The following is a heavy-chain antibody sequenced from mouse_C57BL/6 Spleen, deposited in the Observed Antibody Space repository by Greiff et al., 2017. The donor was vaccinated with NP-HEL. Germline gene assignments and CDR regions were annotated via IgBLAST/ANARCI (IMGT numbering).Heavy chain of an antibody. D-gene: IGHD2-2*01. CDR2: ISSGSSTI. Sequence: EVKVEESGGGLVKPGGSLKLSCAASGFTFSDYGMHWVRQAPEKGLEWVAYISSGSSTIYYADTVKGRFTISRDNAKNSLFLQMTGMRSEDTAMYYCARIMVTTGAYWGQGTLVTVSA. J-gene: IGHJ3*01. CDR3: ARIMVTTGAY. V-gene: IGHV5-17*01. CDR1: GFTFSDYG.